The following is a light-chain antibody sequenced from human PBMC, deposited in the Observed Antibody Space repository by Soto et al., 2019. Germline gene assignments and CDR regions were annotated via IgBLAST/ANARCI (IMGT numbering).Light chain of an antibody. CDR1: SSNIGAGYD. CDR2: RNN. Sequence: QSVLTQPPSVSGAPGQTITISCTGSSSNIGAGYDVHWYQQLPGRAPKLLIYRNNQRPSGVPDRFSGSKSGTSASLAISGLRSEDEADYYCSTWEDSLNVLFGGGTKLTVL. V-gene: IGLV1-47*01. CDR3: STWEDSLNVL. J-gene: IGLJ2*01.